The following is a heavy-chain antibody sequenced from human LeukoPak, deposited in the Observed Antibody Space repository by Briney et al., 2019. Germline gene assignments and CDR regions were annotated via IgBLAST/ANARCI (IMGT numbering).Heavy chain of an antibody. CDR3: ARGLTPGYCSSTSCYAAYFDY. CDR2: INHSGST. V-gene: IGHV4-34*01. D-gene: IGHD2-2*01. J-gene: IGHJ4*02. CDR1: GGSFSGYY. Sequence: PSETLSLTCAVYGGSFSGYYWSWIRQPPGKGLEWIGEINHSGSTNHNPSLKSRVTISVDTSKNQFSLKLSSVTAADTAVYYCARGLTPGYCSSTSCYAAYFDYWGQGTLVTVSS.